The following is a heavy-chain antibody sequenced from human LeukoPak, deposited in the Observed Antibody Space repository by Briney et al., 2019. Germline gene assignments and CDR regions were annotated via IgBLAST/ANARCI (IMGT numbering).Heavy chain of an antibody. CDR1: GFTFSTYG. CDR3: AKDSWNEYYGAASHYPHMDV. V-gene: IGHV3-30*02. J-gene: IGHJ6*03. D-gene: IGHD1-1*01. Sequence: GGSLRLSCAASGFTFSTYGMHWVRQAPGKGLEWVTFIRYDGSNKYYADSVKGRFSISRDNSKNTLYLQMNSPRPEDTAVYYCAKDSWNEYYGAASHYPHMDVWGKGTTVTVSS. CDR2: IRYDGSNK.